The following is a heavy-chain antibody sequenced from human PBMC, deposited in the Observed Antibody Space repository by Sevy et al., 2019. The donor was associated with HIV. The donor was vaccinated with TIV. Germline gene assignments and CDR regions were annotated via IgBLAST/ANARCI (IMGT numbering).Heavy chain of an antibody. Sequence: GGSLRLSCAASGFPVSSNYMSWVRQAPGKGLEWVSVIYSDGSTYHADSVKGRFTISRDNSKNTLYLQMNSLRVEDTAVYYCARGKCGYGYGLDYWGQGTLVTVSS. CDR3: ARGKCGYGYGLDY. CDR2: IYSDGST. J-gene: IGHJ4*02. V-gene: IGHV3-66*01. CDR1: GFPVSSNY. D-gene: IGHD5-18*01.